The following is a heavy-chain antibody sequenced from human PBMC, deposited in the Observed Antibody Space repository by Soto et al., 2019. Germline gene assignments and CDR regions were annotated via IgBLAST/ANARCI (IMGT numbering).Heavy chain of an antibody. Sequence: SETLSLTCAVYGGSFRGYYCSWIRQPPGKGLEWIGEINHSGSTNYNPSLKSRVTISVDTSKNQFSLKLSSVTAADTAVYYCARGKRITMVRGVTSYGMDVWGQGTTVTVSS. CDR3: ARGKRITMVRGVTSYGMDV. D-gene: IGHD3-10*01. CDR1: GGSFRGYY. J-gene: IGHJ6*02. CDR2: INHSGST. V-gene: IGHV4-34*01.